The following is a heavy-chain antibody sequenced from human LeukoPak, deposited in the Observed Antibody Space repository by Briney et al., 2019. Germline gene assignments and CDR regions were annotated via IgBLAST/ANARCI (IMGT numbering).Heavy chain of an antibody. CDR1: GYTFTGYY. V-gene: IGHV1-2*02. CDR3: ARSRYRYCSSTSCYGPLADGIDY. J-gene: IGHJ4*02. Sequence: ASVKVSSKASGYTFTGYYLHWVRQAPGQGLEWMGWINPNSGGTNYAQKFQGRVTMTRDTSISTAYMELSRLRSDDTAVYYCARSRYRYCSSTSCYGPLADGIDYWGQGTLVTVSS. CDR2: INPNSGGT. D-gene: IGHD2-2*01.